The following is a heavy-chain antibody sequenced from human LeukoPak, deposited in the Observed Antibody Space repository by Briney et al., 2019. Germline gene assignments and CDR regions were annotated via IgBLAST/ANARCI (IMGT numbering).Heavy chain of an antibody. D-gene: IGHD2-8*01. CDR1: GFTFSSYS. CDR3: AKGLSKYCTNGVCYFAGGYYFDY. V-gene: IGHV3-21*04. CDR2: ISSSSSYI. Sequence: GGSLRLSCAASGFTFSSYSMNWVRQAPGKGLEWVSSISSSSSYIYYADSVKGRFTISRDNSKNTLYLQMNSLRAEDTAVYYCAKGLSKYCTNGVCYFAGGYYFDYWGQGTLVTVSS. J-gene: IGHJ4*02.